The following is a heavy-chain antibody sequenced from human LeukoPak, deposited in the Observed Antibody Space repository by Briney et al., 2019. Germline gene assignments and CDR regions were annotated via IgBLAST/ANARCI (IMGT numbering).Heavy chain of an antibody. Sequence: MSSETLSLTCAVSGYSISSGYYWGWIRQPPGKGLEWIGSIYHSGSTYYNPSLKSRVTISVDTSKNQFSLKLSSVTAAGTAVYYCARRLGIMRDPFDYWGQGTLVTVSS. CDR2: IYHSGST. D-gene: IGHD7-27*01. V-gene: IGHV4-38-2*01. CDR3: ARRLGIMRDPFDY. CDR1: GYSISSGYY. J-gene: IGHJ4*02.